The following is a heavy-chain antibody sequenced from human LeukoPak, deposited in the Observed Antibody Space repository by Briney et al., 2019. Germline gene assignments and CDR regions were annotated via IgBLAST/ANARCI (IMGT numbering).Heavy chain of an antibody. CDR2: ISAYNGNT. V-gene: IGHV1-18*01. CDR3: ARDVYYDILTGYGMGV. Sequence: ASVKVSCKASGYTLTSYGISWVRQAPGQGLEWMGWISAYNGNTNYAQKLQGRVTMTTDTSTSTAYMELRSLRSDDTAVYYCARDVYYDILTGYGMGVWGQGTTVTVSS. D-gene: IGHD3-9*01. CDR1: GYTLTSYG. J-gene: IGHJ6*02.